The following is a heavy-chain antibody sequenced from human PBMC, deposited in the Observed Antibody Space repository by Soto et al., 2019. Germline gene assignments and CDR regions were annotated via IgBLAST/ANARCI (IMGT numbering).Heavy chain of an antibody. J-gene: IGHJ4*02. CDR3: NTGYSSSWYDY. Sequence: ASVKVSCKASGYTFTSHYMHWVRQAPGQGLEWMGIINPSGGSTSYAQKFQGRVTMTRDTSTSTVYMELSSLRSEDTAVYYCNTGYSSSWYDYWGQGTLVTVSS. V-gene: IGHV1-46*01. D-gene: IGHD6-13*01. CDR2: INPSGGST. CDR1: GYTFTSHY.